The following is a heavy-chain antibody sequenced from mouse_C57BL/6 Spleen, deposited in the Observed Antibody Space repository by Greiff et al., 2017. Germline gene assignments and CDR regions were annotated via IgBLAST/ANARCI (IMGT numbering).Heavy chain of an antibody. V-gene: IGHV5-17*01. J-gene: IGHJ2*01. CDR2: ISSGSSTI. D-gene: IGHD2-3*01. Sequence: EVMLVEPGGGLVKPGGSLKLSCAASGFTFSDYGMHWVRQAPEQGLEWVAYISSGSSTIYYADTVKGRFTISRDNAKNTLFLQMTSLRSEDTAMDDCARVGYCVPFDYWGQGTTLTVSA. CDR3: ARVGYCVPFDY. CDR1: GFTFSDYG.